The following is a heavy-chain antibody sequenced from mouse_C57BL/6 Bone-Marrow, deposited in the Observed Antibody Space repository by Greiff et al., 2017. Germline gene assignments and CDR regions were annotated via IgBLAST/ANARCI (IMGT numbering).Heavy chain of an antibody. V-gene: IGHV1-82*01. J-gene: IGHJ2*01. CDR3: ARNDYDVDY. CDR1: GYAVSSSW. CDR2: IYPGDGDT. D-gene: IGHD2-4*01. Sequence: QVQLQQSGPELVKPGASVKISCKASGYAVSSSWMNWVKQRPGKGLEWIGRIYPGDGDTNYNGKFKGKATLTADKSSSTAYMQLSSLTSEDSAVYFCARNDYDVDYWGQGTTLTVSS.